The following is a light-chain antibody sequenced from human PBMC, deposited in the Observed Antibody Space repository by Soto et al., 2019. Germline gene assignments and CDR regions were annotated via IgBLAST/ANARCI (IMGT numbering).Light chain of an antibody. J-gene: IGKJ5*01. CDR2: GAS. CDR3: QQNYSPPPIT. Sequence: EIVLTQSQGTLCLFRGASAALSCLAIQRVSSGYLAWYQQKPGQAPRLLIYGASSLHSGVPSRFSGSGFGTDFTLTISSLQTEDFATYYCQQNYSPPPITFGQGTRLEI. V-gene: IGKV3-20*01. CDR1: QRVSSGY.